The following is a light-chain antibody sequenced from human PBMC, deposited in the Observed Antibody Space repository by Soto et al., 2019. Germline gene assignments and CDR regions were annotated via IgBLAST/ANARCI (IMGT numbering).Light chain of an antibody. CDR1: RFVSNYY. CDR2: AAS. V-gene: IGKV3-20*01. Sequence: DIVLTQSPGTLSLSPGDRATLSCRTSRFVSNYYVAWYQQRPGQAPRLLIYAASSRATDIPDRFSGSGSGTDFTLTISRLEPEDFAVYYCQHYDDSPPFFTFGPGTKVEI. J-gene: IGKJ3*01. CDR3: QHYDDSPPFFT.